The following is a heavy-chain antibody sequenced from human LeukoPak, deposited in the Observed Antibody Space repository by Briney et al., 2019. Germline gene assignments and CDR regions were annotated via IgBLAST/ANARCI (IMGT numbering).Heavy chain of an antibody. CDR1: GFTFSSYG. J-gene: IGHJ4*02. D-gene: IGHD2/OR15-2a*01. V-gene: IGHV3-30*18. Sequence: QPGRSLRLSCAASGFTFSSYGMYWVRQAPGKGLEWVAVISYHGSNKYYADSVKGRFTISRDNSKNTLYLQMNSLRGEDTAVYYCAKGRDSCSNKIDYWGQGTLVTVSS. CDR3: AKGRDSCSNKIDY. CDR2: ISYHGSNK.